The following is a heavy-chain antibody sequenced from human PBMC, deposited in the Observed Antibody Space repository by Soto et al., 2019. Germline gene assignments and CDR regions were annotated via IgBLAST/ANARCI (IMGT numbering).Heavy chain of an antibody. CDR3: ARGLRYGESVYYYYMDV. V-gene: IGHV1-8*01. J-gene: IGHJ6*03. CDR2: MNPNSGNT. CDR1: GYTFTSYD. D-gene: IGHD4-17*01. Sequence: ASVKVSCKASGYTFTSYDINWVRQATGQGLEWMGWMNPNSGNTGYAQKFQGRVTMTRNTSISTAYMELSSLRSEDTAVYYCARGLRYGESVYYYYMDVWGKGTTVTVSS.